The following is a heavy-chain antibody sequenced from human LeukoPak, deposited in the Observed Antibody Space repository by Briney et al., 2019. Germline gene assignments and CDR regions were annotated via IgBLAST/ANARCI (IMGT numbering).Heavy chain of an antibody. D-gene: IGHD2-8*02. J-gene: IGHJ5*01. CDR2: ISSTSAYI. CDR3: ARVAVSGPTGWFDS. V-gene: IGHV3-21*01. CDR1: GFALKSYS. Sequence: PGGSLRLSCTGSGFALKSYSLTWVRQAPGKGLEWVSSISSTSAYIHYADSVKGRFTISRDNVDNVVYLEMNSLGAEDTATYYCARVAVSGPTGWFDSWGQGTLVIVSS.